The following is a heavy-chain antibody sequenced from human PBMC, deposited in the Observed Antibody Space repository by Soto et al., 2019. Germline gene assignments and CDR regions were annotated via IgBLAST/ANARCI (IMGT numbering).Heavy chain of an antibody. V-gene: IGHV3-23*01. D-gene: IGHD4-4*01. CDR3: AKETYDYSNVGWFDP. CDR2: ISGSGGST. J-gene: IGHJ5*02. CDR1: GVTFSSYA. Sequence: GGSLRLSCAASGVTFSSYAMSWVRQAPGKGLEWVSAISGSGGSTYYADSVKGRFTISRDNSKNTLYLQMNSLRAEDTAVYYCAKETYDYSNVGWFDPCGEGTLVTVSS.